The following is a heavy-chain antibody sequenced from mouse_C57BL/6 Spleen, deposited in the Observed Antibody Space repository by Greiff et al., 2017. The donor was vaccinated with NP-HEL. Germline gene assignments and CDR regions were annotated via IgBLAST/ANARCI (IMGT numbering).Heavy chain of an antibody. CDR3: ARHPPAAQATIDY. CDR1: GFTFSSYG. V-gene: IGHV5-6*02. CDR2: ISSGCSYT. D-gene: IGHD3-2*02. J-gene: IGHJ2*01. Sequence: DVKLQESGGDLVKPGGSLKLSCAASGFTFSSYGMSWVRQTPDKRLEWVATISSGCSYTYYPDSVKGRFTISRDNAKNTLYLQMSSLKSEDTAMYYCARHPPAAQATIDYWGQGTTLTVSS.